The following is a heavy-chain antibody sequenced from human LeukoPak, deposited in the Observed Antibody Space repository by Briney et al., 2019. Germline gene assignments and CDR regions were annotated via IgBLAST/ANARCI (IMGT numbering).Heavy chain of an antibody. Sequence: SETLSLICTVSGGSIIGSTSYWGWIRQPPGKGLDWIGIINYSGSTYYNPSLRSRVTISVDTSKNQFSLKLNSVTASDTAVYYCARGYDYWGQGTLVTVSS. J-gene: IGHJ4*02. D-gene: IGHD3-22*01. CDR3: ARGYDY. CDR2: INYSGST. V-gene: IGHV4-39*01. CDR1: GGSIIGSTSY.